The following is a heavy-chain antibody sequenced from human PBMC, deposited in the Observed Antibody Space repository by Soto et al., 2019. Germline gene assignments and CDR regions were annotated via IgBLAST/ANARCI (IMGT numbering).Heavy chain of an antibody. CDR2: IYHRGST. CDR1: GGSISSGGYS. V-gene: IGHV4-30-2*01. Sequence: PSETLSLTCAVSGGSISSGGYSWSWIRQPPGKGLEWIGYIYHRGSTYYSPSLKSRVTISVDRSKNQFSLELSSVTVADTAVYYCAIGPTIAVTSYWFDPWGQGTRVTVSS. D-gene: IGHD6-19*01. CDR3: AIGPTIAVTSYWFDP. J-gene: IGHJ5*02.